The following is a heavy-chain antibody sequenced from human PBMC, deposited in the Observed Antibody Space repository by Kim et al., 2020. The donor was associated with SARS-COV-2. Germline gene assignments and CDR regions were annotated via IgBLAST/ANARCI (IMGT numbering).Heavy chain of an antibody. CDR3: ARTFTMVRGYGMDV. D-gene: IGHD3-10*01. V-gene: IGHV5-51*01. Sequence: SPSFQGQVTISADKSISTAYLQWSSLKASDTAMYYCARTFTMVRGYGMDVWGQGTTVTVSS. J-gene: IGHJ6*02.